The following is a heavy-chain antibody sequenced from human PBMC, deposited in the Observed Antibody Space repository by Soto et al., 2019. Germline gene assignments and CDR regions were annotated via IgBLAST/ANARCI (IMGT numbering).Heavy chain of an antibody. Sequence: EVQLVESGGGLVRPGESLRLSCAASGFTFTSAWINWVRQAPGKGLEWAGRIKSKTDGGTVDYGAPVKGRFTISRDDSKYTAYLQMNSLRNEDTAVYYCTTAERGGSYYSDYWAQGTLVTVSS. V-gene: IGHV3-15*07. CDR3: TTAERGGSYYSDY. CDR1: GFTFTSAW. J-gene: IGHJ4*02. CDR2: IKSKTDGGTV. D-gene: IGHD1-26*01.